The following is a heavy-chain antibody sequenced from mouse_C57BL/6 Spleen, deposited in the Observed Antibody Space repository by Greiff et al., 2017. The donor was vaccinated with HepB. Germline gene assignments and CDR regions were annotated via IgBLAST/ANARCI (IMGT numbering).Heavy chain of an antibody. CDR3: ARRHYGSSYDY. V-gene: IGHV5-17*01. CDR2: ISRGSSTI. Sequence: EVKVVESGGGLVKPGGSLKLSCAASGFTFSDDGMHWVRQAPEKGLEWVAYISRGSSTIYYADTVKGRFPISRDNAKNTLFLQMTSLRSEDTAMYYCARRHYGSSYDYWGQGTTLTVSS. D-gene: IGHD1-1*01. J-gene: IGHJ2*01. CDR1: GFTFSDDG.